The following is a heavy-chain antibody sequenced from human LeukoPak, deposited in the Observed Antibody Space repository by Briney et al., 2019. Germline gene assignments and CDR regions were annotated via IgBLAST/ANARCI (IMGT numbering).Heavy chain of an antibody. CDR2: INWNGGST. CDR3: ARAPRLGANKFDY. CDR1: GFIFDDYG. D-gene: IGHD1-26*01. J-gene: IGHJ4*02. Sequence: PGGSLRLSCAASGFIFDDYGMSWVRQAPGKGLEWVSGINWNGGSTGYVDSVKGRFTISRDNAKNPLYLQMNSLRAEDTALYYCARAPRLGANKFDYWGQGTLVTVSS. V-gene: IGHV3-20*04.